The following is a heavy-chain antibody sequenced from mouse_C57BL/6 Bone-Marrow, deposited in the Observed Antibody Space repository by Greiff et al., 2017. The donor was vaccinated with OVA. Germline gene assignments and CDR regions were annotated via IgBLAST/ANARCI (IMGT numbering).Heavy chain of an antibody. CDR1: GYTFTSYW. D-gene: IGHD1-1*01. J-gene: IGHJ2*01. CDR3: ASTVVATDY. Sequence: QVQLQQSGAELVMPGASVKLSCKASGYTFTSYWMHWVKQRPGQGLEWIGEIDPSDSYTNYNQKFKGKSTLTVDKSSSTAYMQLSSLTSEDSAVYYCASTVVATDYWGQGTTLTVSS. V-gene: IGHV1-69*01. CDR2: IDPSDSYT.